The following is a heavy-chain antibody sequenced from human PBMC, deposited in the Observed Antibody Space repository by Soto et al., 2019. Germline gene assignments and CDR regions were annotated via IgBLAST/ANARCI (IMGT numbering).Heavy chain of an antibody. CDR2: IYGSGRGI. Sequence: PGGSLRLSCTASALPHSSFAMMWVRQAPGKGLECVAGIYGSGRGIEYADSVKGRFTISRDNSRNTVYLQMTDLRADDTAVYYCAKDAVYNDGLWLMDHWGQGTQVTVSS. CDR3: AKDAVYNDGLWLMDH. D-gene: IGHD2-21*01. CDR1: ALPHSSFA. V-gene: IGHV3-23*05. J-gene: IGHJ4*02.